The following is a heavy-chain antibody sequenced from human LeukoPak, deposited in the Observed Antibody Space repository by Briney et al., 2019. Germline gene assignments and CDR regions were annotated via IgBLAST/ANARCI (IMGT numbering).Heavy chain of an antibody. V-gene: IGHV3-73*01. J-gene: IGHJ4*02. CDR3: TRRRYDILTGAFDY. Sequence: GGSLRLSCAASGFTFSGSAMHWVRQASGKGLEWVGRIRSKANSNATAYAASVKGRFTISRDDSKNTAYLQMNSLKTEDTAVYYCTRRRYDILTGAFDYWGQGTLVTVSS. CDR1: GFTFSGSA. D-gene: IGHD3-9*01. CDR2: IRSKANSNAT.